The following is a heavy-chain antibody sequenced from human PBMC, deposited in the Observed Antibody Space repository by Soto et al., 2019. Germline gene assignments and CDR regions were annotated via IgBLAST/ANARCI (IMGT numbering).Heavy chain of an antibody. CDR1: GFAFSNYG. CDR2: ISGSGGRT. V-gene: IGHV3-23*01. J-gene: IGHJ4*02. Sequence: GGSLRLSCAAFGFAFSNYGMSWVRQAPGKGLEWVSSISGSGGRTYYADSVKGRFTISRDNSKNTLYLQTDSLRAEDTAFYYCAKSDCSGGSCYFPFDCWGQGTLVTVSS. D-gene: IGHD2-15*01. CDR3: AKSDCSGGSCYFPFDC.